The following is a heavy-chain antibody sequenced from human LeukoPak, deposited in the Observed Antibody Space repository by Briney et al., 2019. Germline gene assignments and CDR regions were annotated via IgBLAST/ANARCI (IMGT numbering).Heavy chain of an antibody. CDR1: GVSVSSGSYY. CDR2: IYYSGST. J-gene: IGHJ5*02. V-gene: IGHV4-61*01. CDR3: ARENDGCSSTSCYGWFDP. Sequence: SETLSITCTVSGVSVSSGSYYWSWLRQPPGKGLEWIGYIYYSGSTNYNPSLKSRVTISVDTSKNQFSLKLSSVTAADTAVYYCARENDGCSSTSCYGWFDPWGQGTLVTVSS. D-gene: IGHD2-2*01.